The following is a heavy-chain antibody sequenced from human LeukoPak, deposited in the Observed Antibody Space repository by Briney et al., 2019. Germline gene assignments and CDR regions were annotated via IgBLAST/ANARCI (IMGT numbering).Heavy chain of an antibody. V-gene: IGHV4-59*01. CDR3: ARARWLQLEGEFDY. D-gene: IGHD5-24*01. J-gene: IGHJ4*02. Sequence: PSETLSLTCTVSGGSISSYYWSWIRQPPGKGLEWIGYIYYSGSTNYNPSLKSRVTISVDTSKNQFSLKLSSVTAADTAVYYCARARWLQLEGEFDYWGQGTLVTVSS. CDR1: GGSISSYY. CDR2: IYYSGST.